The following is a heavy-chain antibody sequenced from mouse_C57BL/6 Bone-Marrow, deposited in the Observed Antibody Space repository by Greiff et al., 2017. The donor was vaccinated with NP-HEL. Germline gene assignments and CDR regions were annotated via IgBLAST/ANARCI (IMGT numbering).Heavy chain of an antibody. CDR1: GYTFTSYG. CDR2: IYPRSGNT. CDR3: AKLGQRWAY. J-gene: IGHJ2*01. V-gene: IGHV1-81*01. Sequence: VQLKESGAELARPGASVKLSCKASGYTFTSYGISWVKQRTGQGLGWIGEIYPRSGNTYYNEKFKGKATLTADKSSSTAYMELRSLTSEDSAVYFCAKLGQRWAYWGQGTTLTVSS. D-gene: IGHD4-1*01.